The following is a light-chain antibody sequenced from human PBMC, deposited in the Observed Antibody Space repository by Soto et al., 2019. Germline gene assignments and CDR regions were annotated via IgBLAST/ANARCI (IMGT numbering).Light chain of an antibody. CDR1: QSVSTW. V-gene: IGKV1-5*03. J-gene: IGKJ1*01. Sequence: DIQMTQSPSTLSASVGDRVTITCRASQSVSTWLAWYQQKPGKAPNLLIYKASSLGSGVPSRFSGGGCRTEFALSISCLQPDDFATYSCQQQNDFWTFGQGTKVEIK. CDR2: KAS. CDR3: QQQNDFWT.